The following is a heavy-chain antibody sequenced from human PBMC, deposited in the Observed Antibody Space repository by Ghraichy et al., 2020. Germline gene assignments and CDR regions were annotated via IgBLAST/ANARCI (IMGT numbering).Heavy chain of an antibody. CDR3: AREGVDAITMIVVVKTGDAFDI. V-gene: IGHV1-69*04. CDR2: IIPILGIA. Sequence: SVKVSCKASGGTFSSYAISWVRQPPGQGLEWMGRIIPILGIANYAQKFQGRVTITADKSTSTAYMELSSLRSEDTAVYYCAREGVDAITMIVVVKTGDAFDIWGQGTMVTVSS. CDR1: GGTFSSYA. J-gene: IGHJ3*02. D-gene: IGHD3-22*01.